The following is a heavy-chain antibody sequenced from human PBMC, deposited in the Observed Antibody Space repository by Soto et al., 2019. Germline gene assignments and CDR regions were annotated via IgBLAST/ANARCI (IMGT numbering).Heavy chain of an antibody. V-gene: IGHV4-34*01. J-gene: IGHJ4*02. Sequence: SETLSLTCAVYGGSFSGYYWSWIRQPPGKGLEWIGEINHSGSTNYNPCLKSRLNISVDTSKNQFSLKLSSVTAADTAVYYCASDGPNSRDGYNSPSNETIHTFHQSDYWGQGTLVTVSS. D-gene: IGHD5-12*01. CDR2: INHSGST. CDR3: ASDGPNSRDGYNSPSNETIHTFHQSDY. CDR1: GGSFSGYY.